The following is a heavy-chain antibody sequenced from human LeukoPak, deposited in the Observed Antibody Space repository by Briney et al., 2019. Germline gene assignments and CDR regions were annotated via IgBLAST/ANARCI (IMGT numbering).Heavy chain of an antibody. V-gene: IGHV1-46*01. CDR1: GYTFTSYY. D-gene: IGHD3-22*01. J-gene: IGHJ4*02. CDR2: INPSGGST. Sequence: GASVKVSCKASGYTFTSYYMHWVRQAPGQGLEWMGIINPSGGSTSYAQKFQGRVTMTRDMSTSTVYMELSSLRSDDTAVYYCARGPSTYYYDSSGPDFDYWGQGTLVTVSS. CDR3: ARGPSTYYYDSSGPDFDY.